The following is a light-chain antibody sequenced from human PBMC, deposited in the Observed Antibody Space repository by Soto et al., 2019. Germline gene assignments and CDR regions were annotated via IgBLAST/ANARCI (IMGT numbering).Light chain of an antibody. CDR3: QQRSNWPWT. CDR2: DAS. J-gene: IGKJ1*01. Sequence: EIVLTQSPANLSLSPGERATLSYRASQSVSSYLAWYQQKPGQAPRLLIYDASNRATGIPARFSGSGSGTDFTLTISSLEPEDFAVYYCQQRSNWPWTFGRGTKVDIK. V-gene: IGKV3-11*01. CDR1: QSVSSY.